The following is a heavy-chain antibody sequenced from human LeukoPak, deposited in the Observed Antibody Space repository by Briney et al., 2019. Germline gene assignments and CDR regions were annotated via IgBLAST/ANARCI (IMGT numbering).Heavy chain of an antibody. V-gene: IGHV4-59*01. J-gene: IGHJ4*02. CDR1: GGSISSYY. CDR3: ARAPRLELRFDY. Sequence: PSETLSLTCTVSGGSISSYYWSWIRQPPGKGLEWIGYIYYSGSTNYDPSLKSRVTISVDTSKNQFSLKLSSVTAADTAVYYCARAPRLELRFDYWGQGTLVTVSS. D-gene: IGHD1-7*01. CDR2: IYYSGST.